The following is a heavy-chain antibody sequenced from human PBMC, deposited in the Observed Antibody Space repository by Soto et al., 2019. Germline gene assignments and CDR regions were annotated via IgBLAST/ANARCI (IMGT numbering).Heavy chain of an antibody. CDR3: ARESPTYNWNYYYYYGMDV. Sequence: SETLSLTCTVSGGSISSGDYYWSWIRQPPGKGLGWIGYIYYSGSTYYNPSLKSRVTISVDTSKNQFSLKLSSVTAADTAVYYCARESPTYNWNYYYYYGMDVWGQGTTVTVSS. J-gene: IGHJ6*02. CDR1: GGSISSGDYY. D-gene: IGHD1-20*01. V-gene: IGHV4-30-4*01. CDR2: IYYSGST.